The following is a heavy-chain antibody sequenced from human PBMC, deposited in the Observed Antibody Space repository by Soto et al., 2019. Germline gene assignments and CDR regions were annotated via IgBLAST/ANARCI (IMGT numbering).Heavy chain of an antibody. J-gene: IGHJ4*02. CDR3: ARGSYNILTGYYLDY. V-gene: IGHV4-59*01. CDR2: IYYSGNT. D-gene: IGHD3-9*01. CDR1: GGSFSTYY. Sequence: SETLSLTCTVSGGSFSTYYWSWVRQPPGKGLEWIGYIYYSGNTNYNPSLKSRVTISFDTSRSQFSLKLRSVTAADTAVYYCARGSYNILTGYYLDYWGQGTLVTVSS.